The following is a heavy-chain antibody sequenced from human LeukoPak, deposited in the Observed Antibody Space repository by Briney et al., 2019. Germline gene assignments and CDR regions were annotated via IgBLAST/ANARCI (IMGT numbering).Heavy chain of an antibody. CDR3: TRDLQYYDTSGYVAPLIDY. CDR2: IKQDGSLK. J-gene: IGHJ4*02. CDR1: GFTSSNHW. Sequence: PGGSLRLSCAASGFTSSNHWMSWVRQAPGKGLEWVANIKQDGSLKYYVDSVKGRFTISRDNAENSLYLQLNSLRAEDTAVYYCTRDLQYYDTSGYVAPLIDYWGQGTLVTVSS. V-gene: IGHV3-7*01. D-gene: IGHD3-22*01.